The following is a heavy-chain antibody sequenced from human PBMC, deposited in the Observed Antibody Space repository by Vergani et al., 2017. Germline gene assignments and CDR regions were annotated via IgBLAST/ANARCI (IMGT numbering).Heavy chain of an antibody. V-gene: IGHV4-39*07. CDR1: GGSISSSSYY. J-gene: IGHJ4*02. Sequence: QLQLQESGPGLVKPSETLSLTCTVSGGSISSSSYYWGWIRQPPGKGLEWIGSIYYSGSTNYNPSLKSRVTISVDTSKNQFSLKLSSVTAADTAVYYCARGPELVVVAATEFDYWGQGTLVTVSS. CDR2: IYYSGST. CDR3: ARGPELVVVAATEFDY. D-gene: IGHD2-15*01.